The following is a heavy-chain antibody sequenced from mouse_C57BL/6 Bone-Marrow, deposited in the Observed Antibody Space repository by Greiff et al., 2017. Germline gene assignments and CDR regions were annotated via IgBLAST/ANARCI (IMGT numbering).Heavy chain of an antibody. D-gene: IGHD1-1*01. CDR1: GYAFTNYL. Sequence: QVQLKQSGAELVRPGTSVKVSCKAFGYAFTNYLIEWVKQRPGQGLEWIGVINPGSGGTNYNEKFKGKATLTADKSSSTAYMQLSSLTSEDSAVYFCARWVYYYGSRYFDVWGTGTTVTVSS. CDR2: INPGSGGT. V-gene: IGHV1-54*01. CDR3: ARWVYYYGSRYFDV. J-gene: IGHJ1*03.